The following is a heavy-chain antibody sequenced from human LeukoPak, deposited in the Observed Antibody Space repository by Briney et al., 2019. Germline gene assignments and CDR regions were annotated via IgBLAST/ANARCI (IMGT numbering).Heavy chain of an antibody. CDR2: IYPGDSDT. J-gene: IGHJ4*02. Sequence: GESLKISCKGSGYTFISHWIGWVRQMPGKGLEWMGIIYPGDSDTRYSPSFQGQVTISADKSISTAYLQWSSLKASDTAMYYCARLYSGSYYLFDYWGQGTLVTVSS. V-gene: IGHV5-51*01. D-gene: IGHD1-26*01. CDR3: ARLYSGSYYLFDY. CDR1: GYTFISHW.